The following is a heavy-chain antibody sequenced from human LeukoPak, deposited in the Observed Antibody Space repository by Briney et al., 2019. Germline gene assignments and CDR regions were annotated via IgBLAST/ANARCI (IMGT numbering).Heavy chain of an antibody. Sequence: GGSLRLSCAASGFTFDDYAMHWVRQAPGKGLEWVSGISWNSAVVGYADSVKGRFTTSRDNAKNSLYLQMNSLRAEDTAVYYCAELGITMIGGVWGKGTTVTISS. CDR3: AELGITMIGGV. J-gene: IGHJ6*04. CDR1: GFTFDDYA. D-gene: IGHD3-10*02. CDR2: ISWNSAVV. V-gene: IGHV3-9*01.